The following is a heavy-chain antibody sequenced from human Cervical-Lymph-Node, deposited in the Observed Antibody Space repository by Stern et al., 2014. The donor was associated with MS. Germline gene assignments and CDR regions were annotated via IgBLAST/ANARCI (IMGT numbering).Heavy chain of an antibody. CDR1: GFSVRTNY. Sequence: EDQLVESGGGLIQPGGSLRLSCPVSGFSVRTNYMSWVRQTPEKGLEWVSVIFSGGYTYYTDSVKGRFTISRDNSENTLYLQMDSLRAEDTAVYYCARGQTTPHSSGWFYFDYWGQGALVTVSS. J-gene: IGHJ4*02. D-gene: IGHD6-19*01. CDR3: ARGQTTPHSSGWFYFDY. V-gene: IGHV3-53*01. CDR2: IFSGGYT.